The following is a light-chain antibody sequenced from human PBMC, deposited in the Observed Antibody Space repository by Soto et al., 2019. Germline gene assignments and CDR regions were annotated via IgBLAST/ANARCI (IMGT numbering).Light chain of an antibody. CDR1: QDIDND. V-gene: IGKV1-33*01. CDR3: QHYFSLPLT. Sequence: DVQMTQSPASLSASVGDRVTITCQATQDIDNDLNWYRQKPGEPPKLLIYQTSILKTGVPSRFSGDGSRRLFTLTITGVQPDDFGAYFCQHYFSLPLTFGGGTTVE. J-gene: IGKJ4*01. CDR2: QTS.